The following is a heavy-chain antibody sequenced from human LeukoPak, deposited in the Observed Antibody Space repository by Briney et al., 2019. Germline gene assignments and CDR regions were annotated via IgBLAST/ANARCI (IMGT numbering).Heavy chain of an antibody. CDR1: GIVFSNTA. CDR3: GKDGGQYSSGPEFDP. CDR2: ISGGGERT. V-gene: IGHV3-23*01. J-gene: IGHJ5*02. D-gene: IGHD6-19*01. Sequence: AGSLRLSCAASGIVFSNTAMNWARQPPGRGLEWVSAISGGGERTFYADSVKGRFTISRDNSKKMVYLQMNSLRADDTAIYYCGKDGGQYSSGPEFDPRGQGALVTVSS.